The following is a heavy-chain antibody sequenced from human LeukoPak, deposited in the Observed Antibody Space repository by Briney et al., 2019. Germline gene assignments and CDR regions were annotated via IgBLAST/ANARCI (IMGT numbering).Heavy chain of an antibody. D-gene: IGHD1-26*01. Sequence: ASVKVSCKASGYTFTSYGINWVRQAPGQGLEWMGWISAYNGNTNYAQKLQGRVTMTTDTSTSTAYMELRSLRSDDTAVYYCARDLDQYSGRYGGFGHDFWGQGTLVTVSS. CDR1: GYTFTSYG. J-gene: IGHJ4*02. V-gene: IGHV1-18*01. CDR3: ARDLDQYSGRYGGFGHDF. CDR2: ISAYNGNT.